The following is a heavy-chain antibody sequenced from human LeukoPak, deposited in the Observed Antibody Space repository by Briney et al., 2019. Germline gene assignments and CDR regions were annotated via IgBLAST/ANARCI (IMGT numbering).Heavy chain of an antibody. V-gene: IGHV3-23*01. J-gene: IGHJ4*02. CDR3: ARFGRPNYYDSSGPEVGYFDY. Sequence: GGTLRLSCAASGFTFSNYGMNWVRQAPGKGLEWVSVISGSGGSTYYADSVKGRFTISRDNSKNTLYLQMNSLRAEDTAIYYCARFGRPNYYDSSGPEVGYFDYWGQGTLVTVSS. CDR2: ISGSGGST. D-gene: IGHD3-22*01. CDR1: GFTFSNYG.